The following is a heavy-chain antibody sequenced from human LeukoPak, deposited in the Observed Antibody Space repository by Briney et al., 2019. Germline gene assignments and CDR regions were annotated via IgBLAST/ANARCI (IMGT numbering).Heavy chain of an antibody. CDR2: INWNGGST. CDR3: ARDHTPRDIAAAGAFDY. CDR1: GFTFDDYG. J-gene: IGHJ4*02. V-gene: IGHV3-20*04. Sequence: SGGSLRLSCAASGFTFDDYGMSWVRQAPGKGLEWVSGINWNGGSTGYADSVKGRFTISRDNAKNSLYLQMNSLRAEDTALYYCARDHTPRDIAAAGAFDYWGQGTLVTVSS. D-gene: IGHD6-13*01.